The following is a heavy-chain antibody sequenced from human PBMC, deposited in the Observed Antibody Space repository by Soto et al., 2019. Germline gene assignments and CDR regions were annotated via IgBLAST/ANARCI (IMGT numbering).Heavy chain of an antibody. Sequence: PSETLSLTCTVSGGSISSYYWSWIRQPPGKGLEWIGYIYYSGSTNYNPSLKSRVTISVDTSKNQFSLKLSSVTAADTAVYYCARGPYYCNTDVWGKGTTVTVSS. V-gene: IGHV4-59*01. CDR3: ARGPYYCNTDV. CDR1: GGSISSYY. CDR2: IYYSGST. J-gene: IGHJ6*03.